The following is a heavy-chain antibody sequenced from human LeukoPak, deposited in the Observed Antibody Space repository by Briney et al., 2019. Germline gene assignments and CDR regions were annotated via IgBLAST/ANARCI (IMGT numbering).Heavy chain of an antibody. Sequence: GGSLRLSCAASGFTFSSYWMSWVRQAPGKGLEWVANIKPDGSEQFYVDSVKGRLTISRDNAKNSLFLRMNSVRAEDTAFYYCARGDFNDIGDYVDAFDIGGQGTMVTVSS. V-gene: IGHV3-7*01. D-gene: IGHD4-17*01. CDR2: IKPDGSEQ. CDR1: GFTFSSYW. J-gene: IGHJ3*02. CDR3: ARGDFNDIGDYVDAFDI.